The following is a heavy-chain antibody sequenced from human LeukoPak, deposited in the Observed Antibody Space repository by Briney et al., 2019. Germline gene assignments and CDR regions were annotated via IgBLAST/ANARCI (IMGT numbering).Heavy chain of an antibody. Sequence: PGGSLRLSCAASGFTVSSYGMHWVRQAPGKGLEWVAVISYNGSNKYYADSVKGRFTISRDNSKNTLYLQMNSLRAEDTAVYYCAKVPGRVAVAGLDYWGQGTLVTVSS. CDR1: GFTVSSYG. V-gene: IGHV3-30*18. CDR2: ISYNGSNK. CDR3: AKVPGRVAVAGLDY. D-gene: IGHD6-19*01. J-gene: IGHJ4*02.